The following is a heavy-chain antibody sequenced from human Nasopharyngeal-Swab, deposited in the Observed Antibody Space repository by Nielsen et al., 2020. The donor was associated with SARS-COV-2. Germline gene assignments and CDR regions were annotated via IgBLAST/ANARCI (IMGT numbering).Heavy chain of an antibody. Sequence: WVGQAPGQGLEWMGRINPNSGGTNYAQKFQGRVTMTRDTSISTAYMELSRLRSDDTAVYYCARGGSSSERIWFDPWGQGTLVTVSS. J-gene: IGHJ5*02. V-gene: IGHV1-2*06. CDR3: ARGGSSSERIWFDP. D-gene: IGHD6-13*01. CDR2: INPNSGGT.